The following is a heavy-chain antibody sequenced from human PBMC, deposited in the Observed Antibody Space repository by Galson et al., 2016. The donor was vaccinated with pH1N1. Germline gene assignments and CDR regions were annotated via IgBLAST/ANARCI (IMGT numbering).Heavy chain of an antibody. CDR3: AKDVSGELIPPRIDP. CDR1: GFTFRRYG. V-gene: IGHV3-30*02. CDR2: IRHDGSAK. D-gene: IGHD3-10*02. J-gene: IGHJ5*02. Sequence: SLRLSCAVSGFTFRRYGLHWVRQAPGMGLEWLTFIRHDGSAKFYADSVKGRFSISRDNSKNVLYMEMNSLRPEDTAVYYCAKDVSGELIPPRIDPWGQGTLVTVSS.